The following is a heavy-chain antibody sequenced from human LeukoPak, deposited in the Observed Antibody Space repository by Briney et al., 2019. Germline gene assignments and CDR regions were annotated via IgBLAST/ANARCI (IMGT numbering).Heavy chain of an antibody. Sequence: GASVKVSCKASGYTFTSYGISWVRRAPGQGLEWMGWISAYNGNANYAQKLQGRVTMTTDTSTSTAYMELRSLRSDDTAVYYCARDIPVWFGELLFFDYWGQGTLVTVSS. CDR1: GYTFTSYG. CDR3: ARDIPVWFGELLFFDY. D-gene: IGHD3-10*01. J-gene: IGHJ4*02. CDR2: ISAYNGNA. V-gene: IGHV1-18*01.